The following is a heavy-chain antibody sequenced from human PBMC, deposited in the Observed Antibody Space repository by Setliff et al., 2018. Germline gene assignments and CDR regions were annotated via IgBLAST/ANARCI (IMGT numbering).Heavy chain of an antibody. D-gene: IGHD3-3*01. CDR3: ARRYNFWSGYLDY. CDR1: GGSISSGGYY. V-gene: IGHV4-39*07. J-gene: IGHJ4*02. CDR2: INHSGST. Sequence: PSETLSLTCTVSGGSISSGGYYWSWIRQPPGKGLEWIGEINHSGSTNYNPSLKSRVTISVDTSKNQFSLKPSSVTAADTAVYYCARRYNFWSGYLDYWGQGTLVTVSS.